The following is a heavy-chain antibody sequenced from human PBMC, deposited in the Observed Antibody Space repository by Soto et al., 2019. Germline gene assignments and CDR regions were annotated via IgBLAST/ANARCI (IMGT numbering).Heavy chain of an antibody. CDR3: VRRYGLRSPSWFDP. D-gene: IGHD3-10*01. Sequence: QLQLQESGPGLVKPSETLSLTCSVSYGSISSTSYYWGWIRQPPGKGLEWIGSIYYSGSTLYNPSLECRVTISVDTSKNQFTLNLRSLTAADTAVYYCVRRYGLRSPSWFDPWGQGTLVTVSS. V-gene: IGHV4-39*01. CDR2: IYYSGST. J-gene: IGHJ5*02. CDR1: YGSISSTSYY.